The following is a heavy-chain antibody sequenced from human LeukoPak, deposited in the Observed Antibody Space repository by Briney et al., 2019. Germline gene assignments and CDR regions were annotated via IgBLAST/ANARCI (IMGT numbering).Heavy chain of an antibody. J-gene: IGHJ5*02. CDR3: ARVPGDYPLNWFDA. CDR2: IDHSGNT. CDR1: GDSISSSVYY. Sequence: PSETLSLTCSVSGDSISSSVYYWDSIRQPPGKGLEWIGSIDHSGNTNHIHSLKSLATISVDTSKNQFSLKLTSVTAADTAVYYCARVPGDYPLNWFDAWGQGTLVTVSS. V-gene: IGHV4-39*07. D-gene: IGHD7-27*01.